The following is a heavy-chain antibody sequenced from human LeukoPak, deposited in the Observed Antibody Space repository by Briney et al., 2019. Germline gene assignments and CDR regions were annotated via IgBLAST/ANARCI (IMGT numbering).Heavy chain of an antibody. J-gene: IGHJ3*02. CDR2: IGTAGNT. CDR1: GFSFSSYD. D-gene: IGHD3-10*01. CDR3: ARGMVRGVIGYVFDI. Sequence: GGSLRLSCVAPGFSFSSYDMHWVRQATGKGLEWVSTIGTAGNTYYPGSVKGRFTISRENAKNSLYLQMNSLRAGDTAVYYCARGMVRGVIGYVFDIWGQGTMVTVSS. V-gene: IGHV3-13*04.